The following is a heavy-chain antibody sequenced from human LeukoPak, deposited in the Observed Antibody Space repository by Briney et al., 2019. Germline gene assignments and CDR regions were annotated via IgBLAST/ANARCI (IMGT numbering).Heavy chain of an antibody. CDR2: ISSSGSAI. CDR1: GFAFSSYE. CDR3: AELGITMIGGV. D-gene: IGHD3-10*02. Sequence: GGSLRLSCAASGFAFSSYEMNWVRQAPGKGLEWVSYISSSGSAIYYADSVKGRFTISRDNAKNSLYLQMNSLRAEDTAVYYCAELGITMIGGVWGKGTTVTISS. J-gene: IGHJ6*04. V-gene: IGHV3-48*03.